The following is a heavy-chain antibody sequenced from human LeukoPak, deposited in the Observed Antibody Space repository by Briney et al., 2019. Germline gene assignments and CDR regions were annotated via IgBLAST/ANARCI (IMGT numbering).Heavy chain of an antibody. D-gene: IGHD2-2*01. CDR3: ARDLSIVVVPAAPDY. J-gene: IGHJ4*02. V-gene: IGHV3-30*03. CDR1: GFTFSSYG. CDR2: ISYDGSNK. Sequence: HPGRSLRLSCAASGFTFSSYGMHWVRQAPGKGLEWVAVISYDGSNKYYADSVKGRFTISRDNSKDTLYLQMNSLRAEDTAVYYCARDLSIVVVPAAPDYWGQGTLVTVSS.